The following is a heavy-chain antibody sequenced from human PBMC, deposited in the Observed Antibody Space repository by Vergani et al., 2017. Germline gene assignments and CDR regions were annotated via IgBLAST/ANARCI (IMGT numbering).Heavy chain of an antibody. J-gene: IGHJ4*02. CDR3: ARDYRELPFDY. Sequence: QVQLVQSGAEVKKPGSSVKVSCKASGGTFSSYTISWVRQAPGQGLEWMGRIIPILGIANYAQKFQGRVTITADQSTSTAYMELSSLRSEDTAVYYCARDYRELPFDYWGQGTLVTVSS. D-gene: IGHD1-26*01. V-gene: IGHV1-69*08. CDR1: GGTFSSYT. CDR2: IIPILGIA.